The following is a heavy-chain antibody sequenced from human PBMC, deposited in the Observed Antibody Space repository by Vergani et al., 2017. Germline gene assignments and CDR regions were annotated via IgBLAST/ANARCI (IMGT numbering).Heavy chain of an antibody. CDR3: ARDPAGVPAARRIYYGMDV. Sequence: QVQLVESGGGVVQPGRSLRLSCAASGFTFSSYGMHWVRQAPGKGLEWVAVIWYDGSNKYYADSVKGRFTISRDNSKNTLYLQMNSLRAEDTALYHCARDPAGVPAARRIYYGMDVWGQGTTVTVSS. V-gene: IGHV3-33*01. CDR1: GFTFSSYG. J-gene: IGHJ6*02. D-gene: IGHD2-2*01. CDR2: IWYDGSNK.